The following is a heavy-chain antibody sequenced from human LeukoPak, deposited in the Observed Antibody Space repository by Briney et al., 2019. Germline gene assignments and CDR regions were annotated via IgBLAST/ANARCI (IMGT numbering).Heavy chain of an antibody. V-gene: IGHV1-8*01. Sequence: ASVKVSCKASGGTFSSYAISWVRQATGQGLEWMGWMNPNSGNTGYAQKFQGRVTMTRNTSISTAYMELSSLRSEDTAVYYCARVRGIVVPAATPLDYWGQGTLVTVSS. CDR2: MNPNSGNT. J-gene: IGHJ4*02. CDR1: GGTFSSYA. D-gene: IGHD2-2*01. CDR3: ARVRGIVVPAATPLDY.